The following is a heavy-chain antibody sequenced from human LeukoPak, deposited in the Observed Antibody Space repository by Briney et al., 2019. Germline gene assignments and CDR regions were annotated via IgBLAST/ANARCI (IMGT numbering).Heavy chain of an antibody. CDR1: GGSISSGSYY. D-gene: IGHD3-22*01. Sequence: PSETLSLTCTVSGGSISSGSYYWSWIRQPAGKGLEWIGRIYTSGSTNYNPSLKSRVTISVDTSKNQFSLKLSSVTAADTAVYYCATSNYDSSDDYWGQGTLVTVSS. V-gene: IGHV4-61*02. CDR2: IYTSGST. J-gene: IGHJ4*02. CDR3: ATSNYDSSDDY.